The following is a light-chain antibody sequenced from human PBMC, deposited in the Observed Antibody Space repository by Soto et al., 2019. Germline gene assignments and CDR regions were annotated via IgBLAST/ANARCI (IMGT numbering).Light chain of an antibody. Sequence: QSALTQPASVSGSPVQSITISCTGTPNDIAVDNYVSWYQDHPGKAPKVIIFEVAHRPSGVSDRFSGSKSGSTASLTSSGLQPEDEAEYYCTSYTTSSTWVFGGGTKVTVL. CDR2: EVA. J-gene: IGLJ3*02. V-gene: IGLV2-14*01. CDR1: PNDIAVDNY. CDR3: TSYTTSSTWV.